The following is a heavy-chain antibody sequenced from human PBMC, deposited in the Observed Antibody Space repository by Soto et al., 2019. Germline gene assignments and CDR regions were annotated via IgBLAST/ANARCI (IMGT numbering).Heavy chain of an antibody. V-gene: IGHV3-7*01. D-gene: IGHD2-15*01. CDR3: ARRYCSGASCYFDD. CDR1: TFTFSSNR. J-gene: IGHJ4*02. CDR2: IKQEGSEK. Sequence: GGSLRLSCVDSTFTFSSNRMSWVRQAPGKGLEWVANIKQEGSEKHYVDSVKGRFTISRDNAKNSLFLQMNSLRAEDTALYYCARRYCSGASCYFDDWGQGTLVTVSS.